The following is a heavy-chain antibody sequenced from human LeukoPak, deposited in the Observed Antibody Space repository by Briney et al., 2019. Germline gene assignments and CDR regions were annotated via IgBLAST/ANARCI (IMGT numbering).Heavy chain of an antibody. CDR1: GGSISSYY. D-gene: IGHD2-15*01. J-gene: IGHJ3*02. CDR2: IYYSGST. V-gene: IGHV4-59*08. CDR3: ASPVVGGGSDDAFDI. Sequence: PSETLSLTCTVSGGSISSYYWSWIRQPPGKGLEWIGYIYYSGSTNYNPSLKSRVTISVDTSKNQFSLKLSSVTAADTAVYYCASPVVGGGSDDAFDIWGQGTMVTVSS.